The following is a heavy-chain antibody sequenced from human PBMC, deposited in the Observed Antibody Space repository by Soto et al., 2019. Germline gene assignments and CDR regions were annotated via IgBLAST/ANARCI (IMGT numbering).Heavy chain of an antibody. V-gene: IGHV3-74*01. Sequence: EVQLVESGGGLVQPGGSLRLSCAASGFTFSSYWMHWVRQAPGKGLVWVSRINSDGSSTSYADSVKGRFTISRDNAKNTLYLKMNSLVAEDTAVYYCARDRGWFGEVPFDYWGQGTLVTVSS. J-gene: IGHJ4*02. CDR3: ARDRGWFGEVPFDY. CDR2: INSDGSST. D-gene: IGHD3-10*01. CDR1: GFTFSSYW.